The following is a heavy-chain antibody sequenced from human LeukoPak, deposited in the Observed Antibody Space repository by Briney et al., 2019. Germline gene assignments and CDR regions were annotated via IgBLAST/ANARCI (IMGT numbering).Heavy chain of an antibody. CDR1: GLTFSSYT. CDR2: ISSSSSYI. D-gene: IGHD2-15*01. Sequence: GGSLRLSCEASGLTFSSYTMNWVRQAPGKGLEWVSSISSSSSYIYYADSVKGRFTISRDNAKNSLCLQMNSLRAEDTAVYYCTKGGGDSCCEWGQATLVTVSS. J-gene: IGHJ4*02. CDR3: TKGGGDSCCE. V-gene: IGHV3-21*01.